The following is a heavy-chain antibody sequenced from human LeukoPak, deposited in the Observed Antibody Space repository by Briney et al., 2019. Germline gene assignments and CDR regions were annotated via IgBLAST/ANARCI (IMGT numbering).Heavy chain of an antibody. CDR1: GGSINSRSHY. CDR2: IYCSGST. V-gene: IGHV4-39*01. J-gene: IGHJ5*02. D-gene: IGHD2-15*01. CDR3: ASLREGGVAHWFDP. Sequence: PSETLSLTCIVSGGSINSRSHYWGWIRQPPGKGLEWIGNIYCSGSTYYNPSLKSRVTISIDTSKNQFSLKLSSVTATDTAVYYCASLREGGVAHWFDPWGQGTLVTVSS.